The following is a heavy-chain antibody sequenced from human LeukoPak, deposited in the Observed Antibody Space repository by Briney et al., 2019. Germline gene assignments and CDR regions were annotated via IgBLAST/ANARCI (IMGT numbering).Heavy chain of an antibody. CDR3: ATDSSGFYYFDY. Sequence: ASVKVSCKASGYTFSSYYIHWVRQAPGQGLEWMGIINPSGAITSYAQKFQGRVTMTRDTSTSTVYMELSSLGSEDTAVYYCATDSSGFYYFDYWGQGTLVTVSS. V-gene: IGHV1-46*01. D-gene: IGHD3-22*01. J-gene: IGHJ4*02. CDR1: GYTFSSYY. CDR2: INPSGAIT.